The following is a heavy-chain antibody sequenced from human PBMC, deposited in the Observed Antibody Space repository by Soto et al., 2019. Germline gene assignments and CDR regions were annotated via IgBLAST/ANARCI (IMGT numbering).Heavy chain of an antibody. V-gene: IGHV1-8*01. D-gene: IGHD4-4*01. CDR2: MNPNSGNT. CDR3: ARSVTTRYYYYGMDV. CDR1: GYTFTSYD. J-gene: IGHJ6*02. Sequence: QVQLVQSGAEVKKPGASVKVSCKASGYTFTSYDINWVRQATGQGLEWMGWMNPNSGNTGYAQKFQGRVTMTRNTSXNTAYMELSSLRSEDTAVYYCARSVTTRYYYYGMDVWGQGTTVTVSS.